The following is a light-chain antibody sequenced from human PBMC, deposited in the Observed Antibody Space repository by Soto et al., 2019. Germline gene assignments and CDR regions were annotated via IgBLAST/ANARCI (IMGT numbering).Light chain of an antibody. V-gene: IGLV2-14*02. CDR3: SSYTSSSTVV. CDR2: EAS. CDR1: SSDVGSHNL. Sequence: QSVLTQPASVSGSPGQSITISCTGTSSDVGSHNLVSWYQQYPGKAPKLIIFEASKRPSGVSNRFSGSKSGNTASLTISGLQAEDEADYYCSSYTSSSTVVFGGGTKLTVL. J-gene: IGLJ2*01.